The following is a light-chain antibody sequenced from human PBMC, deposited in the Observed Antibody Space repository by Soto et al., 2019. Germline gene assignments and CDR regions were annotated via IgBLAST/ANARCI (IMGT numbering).Light chain of an antibody. CDR3: QQFNDYQLT. CDR2: GAS. V-gene: IGKV1-9*01. CDR1: QAISSY. J-gene: IGKJ4*01. Sequence: DIQLTQSPSFLSASVGDRVTITCRASQAISSYLAWYQQKPGKPPKLLIYGASTLQSDVPSRFSGSGSGTEFTLTVRSLHAEDSATYSCQQFNDYQLTFGGGTKVDIK.